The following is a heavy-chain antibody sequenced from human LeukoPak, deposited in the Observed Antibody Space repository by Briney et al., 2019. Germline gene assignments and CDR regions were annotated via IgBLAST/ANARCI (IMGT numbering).Heavy chain of an antibody. Sequence: ASVKVSCKASGYTFTSYGISWVRQAPGQGLEWMGWISAYNGNTNYAQKLQGRVTMTTDTSTSTAYMELRSLRSDDTAVYYCARATYYYGSSGYYGWFDPWGQGTLVTVSS. V-gene: IGHV1-18*01. CDR3: ARATYYYGSSGYYGWFDP. CDR1: GYTFTSYG. D-gene: IGHD3-22*01. CDR2: ISAYNGNT. J-gene: IGHJ5*02.